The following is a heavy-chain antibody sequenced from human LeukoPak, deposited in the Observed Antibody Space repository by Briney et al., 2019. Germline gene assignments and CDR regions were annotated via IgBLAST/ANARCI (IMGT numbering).Heavy chain of an antibody. Sequence: GGSLRLSCAASGFTFSSYAMHWVRQASGKGLEWVAVISYDGSNKYYADSVKGRFTISRDNSKNTLYLQMNSLRAEDTAVYYCASLGTSPLNWFDPWGQGTLVTVSS. CDR3: ASLGTSPLNWFDP. D-gene: IGHD4-23*01. CDR2: ISYDGSNK. J-gene: IGHJ5*02. CDR1: GFTFSSYA. V-gene: IGHV3-30-3*01.